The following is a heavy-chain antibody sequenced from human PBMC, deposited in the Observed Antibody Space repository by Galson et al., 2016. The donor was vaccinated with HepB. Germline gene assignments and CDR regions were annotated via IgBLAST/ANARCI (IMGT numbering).Heavy chain of an antibody. D-gene: IGHD6-19*01. CDR2: TYPRESDT. J-gene: IGHJ4*02. Sequence: SGAAVKKPGESLKISCEPSGYALTASGTAGVRQLPGKGLEWMGITYPRESDTRYSPSFHGQVTISADKSISTLYLHWSSLKASDTAMYYCARVMGQWLPYFWGQGTLVTVSS. V-gene: IGHV5-51*01. CDR1: GYALTASG. CDR3: ARVMGQWLPYF.